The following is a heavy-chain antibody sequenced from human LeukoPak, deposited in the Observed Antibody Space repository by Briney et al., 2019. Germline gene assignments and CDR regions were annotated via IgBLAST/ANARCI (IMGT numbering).Heavy chain of an antibody. V-gene: IGHV1-2*02. J-gene: IGHJ4*02. CDR3: ARLTTVTTWGVDDY. D-gene: IGHD4-17*01. Sequence: ASVKVSCKASGYTFTGYYMHWVRQAPGQGLEWMGWINPNSGGTNYAQKFQGRVTMTRDTSISTAYMELSRLRSDDTAVYYCARLTTVTTWGVDDYWGQGTLVTVSS. CDR2: INPNSGGT. CDR1: GYTFTGYY.